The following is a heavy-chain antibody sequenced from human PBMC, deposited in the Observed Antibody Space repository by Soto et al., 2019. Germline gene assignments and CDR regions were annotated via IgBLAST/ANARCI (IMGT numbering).Heavy chain of an antibody. CDR3: IQSRCGGDCLQSYASYYYYGMDV. J-gene: IGHJ6*02. CDR2: IYWDDDK. V-gene: IGHV2-5*02. Sequence: ESGPTLVNPTQTLTLTCTFSAFSLSTGGVGVGWIRQPPGKALEWLALIYWDDDKRYSPALRSRLTLPKATSKNQVVLTMTNMDPVDTATYYCIQSRCGGDCLQSYASYYYYGMDVWGQGTTVTVSS. CDR1: AFSLSTGGVG. D-gene: IGHD2-21*02.